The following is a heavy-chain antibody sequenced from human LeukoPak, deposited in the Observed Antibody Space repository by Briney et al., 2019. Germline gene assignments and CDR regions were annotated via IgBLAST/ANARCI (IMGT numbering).Heavy chain of an antibody. CDR1: GVTFSSYE. CDR2: ISSSSSYI. J-gene: IGHJ4*02. Sequence: GGSLRLSCAASGVTFSSYEMNWVRQAPGKGLEWVSSISSSSSYIYYADSVKGRFTISRDNAKNSLYLQMNSLRAEDTAVYYCARDDYYDSSGYYSFDYWGQGTLVTVSS. CDR3: ARDDYYDSSGYYSFDY. V-gene: IGHV3-21*01. D-gene: IGHD3-22*01.